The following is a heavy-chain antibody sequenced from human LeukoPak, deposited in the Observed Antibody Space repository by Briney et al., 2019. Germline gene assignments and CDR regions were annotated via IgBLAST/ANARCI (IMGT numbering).Heavy chain of an antibody. CDR3: ARRGVLEWLFSYYYYYGMDV. Sequence: GGSLRLSCAASGFTFSSYWMSWVRQAPGKGLEWVANIKQDGSEKYYVDSVKGRFTISRDNAKNSLYLQMNSLRAEDTAVYYCARRGVLEWLFSYYYYYGMDVWGQGTTVTVSS. V-gene: IGHV3-7*05. CDR2: IKQDGSEK. CDR1: GFTFSSYW. J-gene: IGHJ6*02. D-gene: IGHD3-3*01.